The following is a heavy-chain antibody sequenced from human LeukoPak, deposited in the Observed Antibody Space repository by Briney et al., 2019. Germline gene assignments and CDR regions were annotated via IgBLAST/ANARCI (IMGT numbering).Heavy chain of an antibody. CDR2: INSDGSST. J-gene: IGHJ4*02. CDR3: VRAVTKPGRYYFDY. V-gene: IGHV3-74*01. D-gene: IGHD4-17*01. CDR1: GFTFSSYW. Sequence: PGGSLRLSXAASGFTFSSYWMHWVRQAPGKGLVWVSRINSDGSSTSYADSVKGRFTISRDNAKNTLYLQMNSLRAEDTAVYYCVRAVTKPGRYYFDYWGQGTLVTVSS.